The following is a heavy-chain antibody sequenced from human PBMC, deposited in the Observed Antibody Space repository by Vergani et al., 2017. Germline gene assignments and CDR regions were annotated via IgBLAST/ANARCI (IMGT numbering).Heavy chain of an antibody. D-gene: IGHD3-10*01. CDR2: ISGSGGST. Sequence: EVQLLESGGDLVQPGGSLRLSCAASGFTFNHYAMNWVRQAPGKGLEWVSGISGSGGSTYYAGSVKGRFTISRDSSKNTLYLQMNSLSAGDTAVYYCAKDDTRSITMVRGVITDYWGQGTLVTVSS. J-gene: IGHJ4*02. V-gene: IGHV3-23*01. CDR1: GFTFNHYA. CDR3: AKDDTRSITMVRGVITDY.